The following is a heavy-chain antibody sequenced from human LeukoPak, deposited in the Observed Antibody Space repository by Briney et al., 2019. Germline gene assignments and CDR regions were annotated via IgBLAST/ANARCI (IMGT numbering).Heavy chain of an antibody. CDR3: ARPSYDYVWGSYRYVFNAFDI. V-gene: IGHV4-4*02. CDR1: GGSFSSSNW. D-gene: IGHD3-16*02. J-gene: IGHJ3*02. CDR2: IYYSGST. Sequence: PSGTLSLTCAVSGGSFSSSNWSRWVRQPPGKGLEWMVEIYYSGSTYYNPSLKSRVTISVETSKNQFSLKLSSVTAADTAVYYCARPSYDYVWGSYRYVFNAFDIWGQGTMVTVSS.